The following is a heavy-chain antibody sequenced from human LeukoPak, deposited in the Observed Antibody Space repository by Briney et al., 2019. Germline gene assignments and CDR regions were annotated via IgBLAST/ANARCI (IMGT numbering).Heavy chain of an antibody. V-gene: IGHV3-30-3*01. CDR2: TSFDESNK. Sequence: PGGSLRLSCAASGFTFSTYAMHWVRQAPGKGLEWVAFTSFDESNKFYADSVEGRFTISRDNSKNTLFLQMHNLRVDDTAMYYCVVVAGRFPPDYWGQGTLVTVSS. J-gene: IGHJ4*02. CDR1: GFTFSTYA. D-gene: IGHD6-19*01. CDR3: VVVAGRFPPDY.